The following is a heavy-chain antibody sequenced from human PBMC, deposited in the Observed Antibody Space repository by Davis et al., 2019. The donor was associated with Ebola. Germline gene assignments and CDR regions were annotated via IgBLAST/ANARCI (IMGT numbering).Heavy chain of an antibody. CDR1: GYTFTSYG. CDR2: ISAYNGQI. J-gene: IGHJ4*02. CDR3: ARDDLDRTTAFDY. Sequence: AASVKVSCKTSGYTFTSYGISWLRQAPGQGLEWMGWISAYNGQIKYAQKFEGRVTMTTDTSTSTAYMELRSLRSDDTAVYYCARDDLDRTTAFDYWGQGTLVTVSS. D-gene: IGHD4-17*01. V-gene: IGHV1-18*01.